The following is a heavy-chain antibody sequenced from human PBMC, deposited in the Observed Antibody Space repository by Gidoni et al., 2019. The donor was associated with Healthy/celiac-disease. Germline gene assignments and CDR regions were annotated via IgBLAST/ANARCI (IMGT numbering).Heavy chain of an antibody. CDR3: ARLVGASGADY. V-gene: IGHV4-34*01. CDR1: GGSFSGYY. D-gene: IGHD1-26*01. CDR2: INHSGST. Sequence: QGRLQQWGAGLLKPSETLSLTCAVYGGSFSGYYWSWIRQPPGKGLEWSGEINHSGSTNYNPSLKSRVTISVDTSKTQFSLKLSAVTAADTAVYYCARLVGASGADYWGQGTLVTVSS. J-gene: IGHJ4*02.